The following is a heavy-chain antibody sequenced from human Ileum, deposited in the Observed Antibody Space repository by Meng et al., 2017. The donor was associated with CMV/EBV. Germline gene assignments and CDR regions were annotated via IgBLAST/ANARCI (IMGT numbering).Heavy chain of an antibody. CDR2: IYSDGRT. CDR3: ARGSGFYYY. Sequence: EVQLGESGGGLIQSGGSLSLSCEASGFTVSSNYMTWVRQAPGKGLEWVSVIYSDGRTYYADSVKGRFTVSRDTSKNTWSLQMNSLRAEDTAVYYCARGSGFYYYWGQGTLVTVSS. J-gene: IGHJ4*02. D-gene: IGHD3-10*01. V-gene: IGHV3-53*01. CDR1: GFTVSSNY.